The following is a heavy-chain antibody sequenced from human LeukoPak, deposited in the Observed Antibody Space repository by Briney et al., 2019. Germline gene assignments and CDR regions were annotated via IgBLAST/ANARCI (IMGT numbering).Heavy chain of an antibody. D-gene: IGHD3-3*01. CDR3: ARERDDYYFDY. V-gene: IGHV3-48*03. J-gene: IGHJ4*02. CDR2: ISRSGTII. Sequence: GGSLRFSCAASGFTFSGYEMNWVRQAPGKGLEWVSYISRSGTIISYADSGRGRLTISRDNAKNSLYLQMNSLRAEDTAVYYCARERDDYYFDYWGQGTLATVSS. CDR1: GFTFSGYE.